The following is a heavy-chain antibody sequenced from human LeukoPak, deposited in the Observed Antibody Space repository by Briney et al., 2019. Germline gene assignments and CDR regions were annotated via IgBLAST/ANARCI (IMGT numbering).Heavy chain of an antibody. J-gene: IGHJ3*02. V-gene: IGHV1-24*01. CDR3: ATGAMIVDAFDI. CDR2: FDPEDGET. CDR1: GYTLTELS. D-gene: IGHD3-22*01. Sequence: ASVKVSCKVSGYTLTELSMHWVRQAPGKGLEWMGGFDPEDGETIYAQKFQGRVTMTEDTSTDTAYMELSSLRSEDTAVYYCATGAMIVDAFDIWGQGTMVTVSS.